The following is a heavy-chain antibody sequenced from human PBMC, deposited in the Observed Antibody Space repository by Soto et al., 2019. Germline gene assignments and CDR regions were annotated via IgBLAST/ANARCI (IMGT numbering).Heavy chain of an antibody. CDR1: GGTFSSYT. CDR3: ARTVMDTAMGAYGMDV. Sequence: QVQLVQSGAEVKKPGSSVKVSCKASGGTFSSYTISWVRQAPGQGLEWMGRIIPILGIANYAQKFQGRVTITADKSTSTAYMELSSLRSEDTAVYYCARTVMDTAMGAYGMDVWGQGTKVTVSS. V-gene: IGHV1-69*02. CDR2: IIPILGIA. J-gene: IGHJ6*02. D-gene: IGHD5-18*01.